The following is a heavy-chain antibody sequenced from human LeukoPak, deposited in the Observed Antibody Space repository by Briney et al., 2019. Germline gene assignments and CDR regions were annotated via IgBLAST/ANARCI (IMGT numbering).Heavy chain of an antibody. CDR1: GYTFTSYA. D-gene: IGHD5-18*01. CDR3: AREPGGYSYGPLNY. J-gene: IGHJ4*02. CDR2: ISAYNGNT. V-gene: IGHV1-18*01. Sequence: ASVKVSCKASGYTFTSYAISWVRQAPGQGLEWMGWISAYNGNTNYAQKLQGRVTMTTDTSTSTAYMELRSLRSDDTAVYYCAREPGGYSYGPLNYWGQGTLVTVSS.